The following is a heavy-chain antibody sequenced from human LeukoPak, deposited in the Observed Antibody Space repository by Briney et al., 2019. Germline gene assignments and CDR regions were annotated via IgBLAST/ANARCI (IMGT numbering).Heavy chain of an antibody. D-gene: IGHD4-17*01. J-gene: IGHJ4*02. CDR2: IYPGESIYASENT. CDR1: GVSISAYY. V-gene: IGHV4-4*07. Sequence: SETLSLTCSVSGVSISAYYWSWIRQPAGKGLEWIGRIYPGESIYASENTNYNPSLKSRVSMSGDTSKNQVSLKLRSVTAADTAVYYCARDPTTVTTIFDSWGQGTLVTISS. CDR3: ARDPTTVTTIFDS.